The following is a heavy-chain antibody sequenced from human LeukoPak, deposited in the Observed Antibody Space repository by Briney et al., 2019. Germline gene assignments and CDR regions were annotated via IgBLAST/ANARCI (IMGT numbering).Heavy chain of an antibody. CDR1: GGSISSYY. CDR2: IYYSGST. CDR3: ARGIVGQKDLDY. D-gene: IGHD3-16*02. V-gene: IGHV4-59*01. Sequence: SETLSLTCTVSGGSISSYYWSWIRQPPGKGLGWIGYIYYSGSTNYNPSLKSRVTISVDTSKNQFSLKLSSVTAADTAVYYCARGIVGQKDLDYWGQGTLVTVSS. J-gene: IGHJ4*02.